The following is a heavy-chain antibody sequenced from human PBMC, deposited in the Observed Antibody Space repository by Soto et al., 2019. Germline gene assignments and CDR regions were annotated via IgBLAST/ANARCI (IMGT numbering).Heavy chain of an antibody. CDR1: GYTFSSYD. CDR3: VRSGRRSGIDY. D-gene: IGHD5-12*01. CDR2: VNPNSNET. Sequence: ASVKVSCKASGYTFSSYDISWVRQASGQGLEWMGWVNPNSNETDYAQKFQGRVTMTGNTSIRTAYMELRSLRSDDTAVYYCVRSGRRSGIDYWGQGTLVTVSS. J-gene: IGHJ4*02. V-gene: IGHV1-8*01.